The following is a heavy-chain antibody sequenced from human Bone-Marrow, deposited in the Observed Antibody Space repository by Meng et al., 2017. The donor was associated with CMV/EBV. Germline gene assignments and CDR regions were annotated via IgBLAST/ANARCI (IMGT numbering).Heavy chain of an antibody. Sequence: GESLKISCKGSGYSFTSYWIGWVRQMPGKGLEWMGIIYPGDSDTRYSPSFQGQVTISADKSISTAYLQWSSLKASDTAMYYCAGGGFEYSSSHWVDPWGQGTLVTVSS. J-gene: IGHJ5*02. CDR1: GYSFTSYW. CDR3: AGGGFEYSSSHWVDP. D-gene: IGHD6-13*01. CDR2: IYPGDSDT. V-gene: IGHV5-51*01.